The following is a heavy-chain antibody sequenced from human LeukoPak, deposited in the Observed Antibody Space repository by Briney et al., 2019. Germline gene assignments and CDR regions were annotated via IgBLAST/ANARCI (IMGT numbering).Heavy chain of an antibody. CDR1: GGTFSSYA. V-gene: IGHV1-69*06. CDR3: ASQTGDGYSYGPFDY. Sequence: SVKVSCKASGGTFSSYAISWVRQAPGQGLEWMGGIIPIFGTANYAQKFQGRVTITADKSTSTAYMELGSLRSEDTAVYYCASQTGDGYSYGPFDYWGQGTLVTVSS. D-gene: IGHD5-18*01. J-gene: IGHJ4*02. CDR2: IIPIFGTA.